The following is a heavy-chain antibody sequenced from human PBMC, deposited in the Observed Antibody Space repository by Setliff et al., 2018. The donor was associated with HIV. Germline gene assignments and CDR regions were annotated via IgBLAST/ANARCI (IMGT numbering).Heavy chain of an antibody. CDR3: AKKGNGDYHFDY. J-gene: IGHJ4*02. V-gene: IGHV4-61*09. CDR2: IYTTGST. CDR1: GDSIRSGSYY. D-gene: IGHD4-17*01. Sequence: LSLTCTVSGDSIRSGSYYWTWIRQPAGKGLEWIGHIYTTGSTNYNPSLKSRVTISVDTSKNQFSLKLSSVTAVDTAVYYCAKKGNGDYHFDYWGQGTLVTVSS.